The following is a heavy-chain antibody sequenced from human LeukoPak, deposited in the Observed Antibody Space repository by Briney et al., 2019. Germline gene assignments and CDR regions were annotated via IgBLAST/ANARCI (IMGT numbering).Heavy chain of an antibody. CDR1: GFTFSSYG. J-gene: IGHJ4*02. Sequence: GKSLRLSCAASGFTFSSYGMHWVRQAPGKGLEWVAVIWYDGSNQYYGDSVKGRFTISRDNSKNTLYLQMNSLIAEDTALYYCAASTNPYYLDYWGQGTLVTVSS. D-gene: IGHD1-14*01. CDR2: IWYDGSNQ. CDR3: AASTNPYYLDY. V-gene: IGHV3-33*01.